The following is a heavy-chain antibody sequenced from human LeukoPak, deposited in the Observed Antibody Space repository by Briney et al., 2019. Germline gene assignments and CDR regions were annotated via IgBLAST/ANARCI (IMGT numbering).Heavy chain of an antibody. V-gene: IGHV4-34*01. Sequence: PSETLSLTCTVSGGSFSGYYWSWIRQPPGKGLEWIGEINHSGSTNYNPSLKSRVTISVDTSKNQFSLKLSSVTAADTAVYYCARGRRQLVRKYFDYWGQGTLVTVSS. CDR1: GGSFSGYY. D-gene: IGHD6-6*01. CDR2: INHSGST. J-gene: IGHJ4*02. CDR3: ARGRRQLVRKYFDY.